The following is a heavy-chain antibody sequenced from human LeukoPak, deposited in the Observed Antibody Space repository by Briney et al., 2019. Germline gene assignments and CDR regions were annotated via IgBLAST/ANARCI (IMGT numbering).Heavy chain of an antibody. J-gene: IGHJ4*02. Sequence: SETLSLTCTVSGGSITNYYWTWIRQPPGKGLEWIGYIHYSGSTNYNPSLKSRVTISVDTSKNQFSLKLSSVTAADTAVYYCARAEVDTAMVTLDCWGQGTLVTVSS. CDR2: IHYSGST. CDR3: ARAEVDTAMVTLDC. V-gene: IGHV4-59*01. D-gene: IGHD5-18*01. CDR1: GGSITNYY.